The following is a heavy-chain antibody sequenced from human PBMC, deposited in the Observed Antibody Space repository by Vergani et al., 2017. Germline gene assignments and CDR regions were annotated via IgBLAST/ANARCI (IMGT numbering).Heavy chain of an antibody. J-gene: IGHJ6*02. V-gene: IGHV1-18*04. CDR1: GYTFTSYG. Sequence: QVQLVQSGAEVKKPGASVKVSCKASGYTFTSYGISWVRQAPGQGLECLGWISADNGNTNYAQKLQGRVTMTTDTSTSTAYMELRSLRSDDTAVYYCARLEGSSPYYYYGMDVWGQGTTVTVSS. CDR3: ARLEGSSPYYYYGMDV. CDR2: ISADNGNT. D-gene: IGHD2-2*01.